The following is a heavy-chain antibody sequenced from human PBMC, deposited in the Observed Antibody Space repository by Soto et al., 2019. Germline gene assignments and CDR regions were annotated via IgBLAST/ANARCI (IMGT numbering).Heavy chain of an antibody. CDR1: GFTFSSYA. D-gene: IGHD3-22*01. V-gene: IGHV3-23*01. CDR2: ISGSGGST. J-gene: IGHJ5*02. CDR3: AKDRAPDYYDSRHNWFDP. Sequence: GGSLRLSCAASGFTFSSYAMSWVRQAPGKGLEWVSAISGSGGSTYYADSVKGRFTISRDNSKNTLYLQMNSLRAEDTAVYYCAKDRAPDYYDSRHNWFDPWGQGTLVTVSS.